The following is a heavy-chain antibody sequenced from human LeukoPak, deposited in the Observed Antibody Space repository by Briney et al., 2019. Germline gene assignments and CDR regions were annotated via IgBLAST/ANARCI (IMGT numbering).Heavy chain of an antibody. CDR1: GFRFDDHG. J-gene: IGHJ4*02. CDR3: AGGDRNGWYFDY. D-gene: IGHD6-19*01. CDR2: INWNGGST. Sequence: GGCLRLSCAASGFRFDDHGMSWVRQAPGKGLECVSGINWNGGSTGYGDSVKGRFTISRDNAKNSLYLQMNSLRAEDTALYYCAGGDRNGWYFDYWGQGILVTVSS. V-gene: IGHV3-20*04.